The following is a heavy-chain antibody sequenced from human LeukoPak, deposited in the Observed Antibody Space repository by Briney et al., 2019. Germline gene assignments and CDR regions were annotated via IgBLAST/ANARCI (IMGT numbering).Heavy chain of an antibody. CDR3: ARVGVWGSSWSFDY. CDR2: IYRSGST. CDR1: GGSISSSNW. J-gene: IGHJ4*02. D-gene: IGHD6-13*01. V-gene: IGHV4-4*02. Sequence: PSGTLSLTCAVSGGSISSSNWWSWVRQPPGKGLEWIGEIYRSGSTNYNPSLKSRVTISVDKSKNQFSLKLSSVTAADTAVYYCARVGVWGSSWSFDYWGQGTLVTVSS.